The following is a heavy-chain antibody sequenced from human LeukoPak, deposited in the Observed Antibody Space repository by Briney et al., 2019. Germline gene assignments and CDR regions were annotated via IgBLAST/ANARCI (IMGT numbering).Heavy chain of an antibody. CDR1: GGSISSYY. CDR2: IYYSGST. J-gene: IGHJ5*02. V-gene: IGHV4-59*04. D-gene: IGHD2-8*01. Sequence: SETGSLTCTVSGGSISSYYWSWLRQPPGKGLEWIGNIYYSGSTYYSPALKSRLTISVDTSKNQFSLKLSSVTAADTAVYYCARLNSPGWFDPWGQGTLVTVSS. CDR3: ARLNSPGWFDP.